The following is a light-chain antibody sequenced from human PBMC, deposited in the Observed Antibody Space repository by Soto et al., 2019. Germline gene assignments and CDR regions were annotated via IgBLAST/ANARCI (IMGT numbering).Light chain of an antibody. Sequence: VMTQSPLSLPVTPGEPASISCRSSQNLLYSNGYNYLDWYLQKPGQSPQLLIYLGSNRASGVPDRFSGSGSGTDFTLKISRVESEDVGVYYCMQAVQTPITFGQGTRLEIK. CDR1: QNLLYSNGYNY. V-gene: IGKV2-28*01. CDR3: MQAVQTPIT. J-gene: IGKJ5*01. CDR2: LGS.